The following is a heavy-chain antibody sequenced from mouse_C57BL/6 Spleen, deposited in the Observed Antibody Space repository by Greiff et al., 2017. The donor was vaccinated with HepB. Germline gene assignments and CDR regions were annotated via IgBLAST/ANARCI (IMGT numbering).Heavy chain of an antibody. V-gene: IGHV1-52*01. CDR1: GYTFTSYW. CDR3: ARHYGSGWFAY. Sequence: QVQLQQPGAELVRPGSSVKLSCKASGYTFTSYWMHWVKQRPIQGLEWIGNIDPSDSETHYNQKFKDKATLTVDKSSSTAYMQLSSLTSEDSAVYYCARHYGSGWFAYWGQGTLVTVSA. J-gene: IGHJ3*01. D-gene: IGHD1-1*01. CDR2: IDPSDSET.